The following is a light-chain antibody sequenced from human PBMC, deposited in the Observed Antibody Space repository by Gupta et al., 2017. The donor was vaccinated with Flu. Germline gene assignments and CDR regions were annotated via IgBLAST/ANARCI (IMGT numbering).Light chain of an antibody. CDR1: SSNIGNKC. CDR3: VTWDTSLSALV. J-gene: IGLJ2*01. CDR2: EDE. Sequence: SSSNIGNKCVSWYQQLPGTAPKLLIYEDEKRPSGIPERFSGSKSGTSATLDITGLQTGDEADYYCVTWDTSLSALVFGGGTKLTVL. V-gene: IGLV1-51*02.